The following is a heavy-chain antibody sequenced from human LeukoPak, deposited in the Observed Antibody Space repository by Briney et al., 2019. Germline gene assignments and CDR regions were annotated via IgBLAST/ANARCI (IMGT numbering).Heavy chain of an antibody. CDR2: ISYDGSNK. CDR1: GFTFSSYG. J-gene: IGHJ4*02. CDR3: AKDRRDGYNLGGYFDY. V-gene: IGHV3-30*18. Sequence: PGGSLRLSCAASGFTFSSYGMHWVRQAPGKGLEWVAVISYDGSNKYYADSVKGRFTISRDNSKNTLYLQMNSLRAEDTAVYYCAKDRRDGYNLGGYFDYWGQGTLVTVSS. D-gene: IGHD5-24*01.